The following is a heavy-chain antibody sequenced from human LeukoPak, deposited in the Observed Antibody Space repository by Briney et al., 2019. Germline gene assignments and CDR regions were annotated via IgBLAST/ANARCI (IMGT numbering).Heavy chain of an antibody. CDR2: IYSGGST. Sequence: GGSLRLSCAASGFTVSSNYMSWVRQAPGKGLEWVSVIYSGGSTYYADSVEGRFTISRDNSKNTLYLQMNSLRAEDTAVYHCAGRWTGSADYWGQRTLVTVSS. D-gene: IGHD3/OR15-3a*01. CDR3: AGRWTGSADY. V-gene: IGHV3-66*02. CDR1: GFTVSSNY. J-gene: IGHJ4*02.